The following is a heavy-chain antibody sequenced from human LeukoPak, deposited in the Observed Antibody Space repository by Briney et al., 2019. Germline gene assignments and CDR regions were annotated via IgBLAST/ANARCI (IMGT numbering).Heavy chain of an antibody. CDR2: IIPIFGTA. J-gene: IGHJ4*02. V-gene: IGHV1-69*05. Sequence: SVKVSCKASGGSFSSYAISWVRQAPGQGLEWMGRIIPIFGTANYAQKFQGRVTITTDESTSTAYMELSSLRSEDTAVYYCARDKHSSSSSFDYWGQGTLVTVSS. D-gene: IGHD6-6*01. CDR1: GGSFSSYA. CDR3: ARDKHSSSSSFDY.